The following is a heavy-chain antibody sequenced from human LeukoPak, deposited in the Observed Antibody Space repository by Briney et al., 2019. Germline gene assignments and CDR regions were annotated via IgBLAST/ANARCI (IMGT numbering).Heavy chain of an antibody. Sequence: GGSLRLSCAASRFTLSSYTMNWVRQAPGKGLEWVSRITSTSSTIYYADSVKGRFTISRDNAKNSLYLQMSSLRDEDTAVYYCARSAEFDYWGQGTLVTVSS. CDR3: ARSAEFDY. D-gene: IGHD1-14*01. V-gene: IGHV3-48*02. CDR1: RFTLSSYT. CDR2: ITSTSSTI. J-gene: IGHJ4*02.